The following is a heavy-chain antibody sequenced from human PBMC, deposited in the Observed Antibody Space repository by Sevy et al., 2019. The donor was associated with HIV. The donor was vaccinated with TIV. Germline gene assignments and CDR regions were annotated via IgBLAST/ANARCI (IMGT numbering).Heavy chain of an antibody. V-gene: IGHV4-39*01. CDR2: IYYSGST. D-gene: IGHD3-10*01. CDR3: ARLGTMARGVIMSGWFDP. Sequence: SETLSLTCTVSGGSISSSSYYWGWIRQPPGKGLEWIGSIYYSGSTYYNPSLKSRVTISVDTSKNQFSLKLSSVTAADTAVYYCARLGTMARGVIMSGWFDPWGQGTLVTVSS. CDR1: GGSISSSSYY. J-gene: IGHJ5*02.